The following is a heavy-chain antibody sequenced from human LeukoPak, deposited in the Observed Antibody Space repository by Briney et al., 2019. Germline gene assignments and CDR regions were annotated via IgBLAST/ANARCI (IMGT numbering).Heavy chain of an antibody. Sequence: GGSLRLSCAASVFTFTSYAMSWVRQAPGKRLEWVSGISGSGGSTYYADSVKVRFTISRDNSKNTLYLQMNSLRAEDTAVYYCAKTIGTAMVPEGFNYWGQGALVTVSS. J-gene: IGHJ4*02. V-gene: IGHV3-23*01. D-gene: IGHD5-18*01. CDR2: ISGSGGST. CDR3: AKTIGTAMVPEGFNY. CDR1: VFTFTSYA.